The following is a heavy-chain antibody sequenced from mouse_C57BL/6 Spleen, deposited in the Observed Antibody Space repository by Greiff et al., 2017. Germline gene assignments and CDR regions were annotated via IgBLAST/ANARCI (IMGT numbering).Heavy chain of an antibody. V-gene: IGHV1-64*01. CDR2: IHPHSGST. CDR3: ARGGAGTGDCDY. J-gene: IGHJ2*01. CDR1: VYTFTSYW. Sequence: QVQLQQPGAELVKPGASVKLSCKASVYTFTSYWMHWVKQRPGHGLEWIGMIHPHSGSTNYNEKFKSKATLTVDKSSSTAYMLLSSLTSEDAAVDYCARGGAGTGDCDYWGQGTTLTVSS. D-gene: IGHD4-1*01.